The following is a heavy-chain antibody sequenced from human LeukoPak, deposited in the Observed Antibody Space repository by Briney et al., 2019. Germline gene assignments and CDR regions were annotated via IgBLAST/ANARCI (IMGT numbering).Heavy chain of an antibody. CDR2: IYYSGST. J-gene: IGHJ3*02. V-gene: IGHV4-30-4*08. D-gene: IGHD3-10*01. Sequence: SETLSLTCTVSGGSISSGDYYWSWIRQPPGKGLEWIGYIYYSGSTYYNPSLKSRVTISVDTSKNQFSLKLSSVTAADTAVYYCARDEKWLGELDAFDIWGQGTMVTVSS. CDR1: GGSISSGDYY. CDR3: ARDEKWLGELDAFDI.